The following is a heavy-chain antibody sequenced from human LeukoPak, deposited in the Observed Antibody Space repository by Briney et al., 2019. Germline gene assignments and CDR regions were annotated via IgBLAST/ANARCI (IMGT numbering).Heavy chain of an antibody. Sequence: ASVKVSCKVSGYTFTSSDINWVRQAPGQGLEWMGIINPSGGNTNYAQRFQGRVTMTRDTSTSTVYMELSSLRSEDTAMYYCARDRTHYYESSGYYSRWEYWGQGTLVTVSS. J-gene: IGHJ4*02. D-gene: IGHD3-22*01. V-gene: IGHV1-46*01. CDR1: GYTFTSSD. CDR3: ARDRTHYYESSGYYSRWEY. CDR2: INPSGGNT.